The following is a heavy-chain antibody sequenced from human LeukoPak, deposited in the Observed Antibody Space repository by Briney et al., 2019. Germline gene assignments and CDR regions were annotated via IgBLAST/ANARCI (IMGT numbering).Heavy chain of an antibody. V-gene: IGHV4-34*01. CDR3: ARVAGSS. CDR1: GGSFSGYY. CDR2: INHSGST. Sequence: SGTLSLTCAVYGGSFSGYYWSWIRQPPGKGLEWIGEINHSGSTNYNPSLKSRVTISVDTSKNQFSLKLSSVTAADTAVYYCARVAGSSWGQGTLVTVSS. J-gene: IGHJ4*02. D-gene: IGHD6-13*01.